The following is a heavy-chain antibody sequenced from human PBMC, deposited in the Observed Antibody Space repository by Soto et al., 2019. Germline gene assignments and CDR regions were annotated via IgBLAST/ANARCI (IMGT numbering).Heavy chain of an antibody. Sequence: QVQLQQWGAGLLKTSETLSLTCAVYGGSFSGYYWSWIRQPPGKGLEWIVEINHSGSANYNPSLESRLTISVDTSKNHSSLEVRSVTAADTAVYYCARAKGYGANSWLDSWGQGNLVTVSS. V-gene: IGHV4-34*01. CDR3: ARAKGYGANSWLDS. CDR2: INHSGSA. D-gene: IGHD4-17*01. J-gene: IGHJ5*01. CDR1: GGSFSGYY.